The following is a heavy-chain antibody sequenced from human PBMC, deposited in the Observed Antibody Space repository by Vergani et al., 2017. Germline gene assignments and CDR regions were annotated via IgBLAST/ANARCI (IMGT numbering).Heavy chain of an antibody. CDR1: GDSIIIRSYY. CDR2: IYNTGNG. V-gene: IGHV4-39*01. J-gene: IGHJ2*01. Sequence: QMQLQESGPGLVKASETLSLTCTVPGDSIIIRSYYWGWIRQPPGKGLEWIGSIYNTGNGDSSSSLKSRVTISADTSKNQFSLRLTSVTAADTAVYYCASGKYYSDSTSHFRGRYFDVWGRGTLVTVPS. CDR3: ASGKYYSDSTSHFRGRYFDV. D-gene: IGHD3-16*01.